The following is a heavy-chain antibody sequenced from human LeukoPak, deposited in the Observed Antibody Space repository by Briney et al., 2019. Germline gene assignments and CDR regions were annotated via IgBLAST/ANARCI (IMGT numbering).Heavy chain of an antibody. CDR3: ARPTLTGYSNGAFDI. V-gene: IGHV1-69*13. CDR1: GGTFSSCA. D-gene: IGHD3-9*01. J-gene: IGHJ3*02. Sequence: SVKVSCKASGGTFSSCAISWVRQAPGQGLEWMGGIIPIFGTANYAQKFQGRVTITADESTSTAYMELSSLRSEDTAVYYCARPTLTGYSNGAFDIWGQGTMVTVSS. CDR2: IIPIFGTA.